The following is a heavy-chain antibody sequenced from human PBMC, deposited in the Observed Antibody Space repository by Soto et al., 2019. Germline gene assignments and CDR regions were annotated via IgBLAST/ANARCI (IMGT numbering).Heavy chain of an antibody. CDR2: LIAYSGHT. CDR3: ARDGGNYDILTGGSDY. J-gene: IGHJ4*02. Sequence: QVQLVQSGAEVKKPGASVTVSCKASGYTFTSYGLSWVRQSPGQGLECMGWLIAYSGHTNYAHHLQGRVTMTTDTSTSTGYMELRSLRSDDTAVYYCARDGGNYDILTGGSDYWGQGTLVTVSS. CDR1: GYTFTSYG. D-gene: IGHD3-9*01. V-gene: IGHV1-18*01.